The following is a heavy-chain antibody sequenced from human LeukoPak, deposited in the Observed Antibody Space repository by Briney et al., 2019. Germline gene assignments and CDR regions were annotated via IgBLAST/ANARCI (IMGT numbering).Heavy chain of an antibody. CDR3: ARGDSSGYYLHHDY. CDR1: GYTFTGYY. D-gene: IGHD3-22*01. V-gene: IGHV1-2*06. Sequence: GASVKVSCKASGYTFTGYYMHWVRQAPGQGLEWMGRINPNSGGTNYAQKFQGRVTMTRDTSISTAYMELSRLRSGDTAVYYCARGDSSGYYLHHDYWGQGTLVTVSS. J-gene: IGHJ4*02. CDR2: INPNSGGT.